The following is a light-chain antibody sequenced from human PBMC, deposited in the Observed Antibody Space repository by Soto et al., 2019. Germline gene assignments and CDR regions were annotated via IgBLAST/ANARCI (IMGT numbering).Light chain of an antibody. V-gene: IGKV1-27*01. CDR1: QAIGNY. CDR2: SAS. J-gene: IGKJ3*01. CDR3: QKYNGVPLT. Sequence: DIQVTQFPSSLSASVGDRITITCRASQAIGNYLAGYQQKPGKVPTLLIYSASTLQSGVPSRFSGSRSGTDFTLTVSSLQPEDVATYYCQKYNGVPLTFGPGTKVEIK.